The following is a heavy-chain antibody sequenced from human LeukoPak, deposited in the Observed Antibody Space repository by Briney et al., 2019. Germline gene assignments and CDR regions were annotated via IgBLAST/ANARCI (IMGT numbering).Heavy chain of an antibody. Sequence: GGSLRLSCAASGFTFSAHGMHWVRQAPGKGLEWVAFIRYDGSNKYYADSVKGRFTISRDNSKNTLYLQMNSLRAEDTAVYYCAKDQEGDDYSNGHEVYHWGQGTLVTVSS. J-gene: IGHJ5*02. CDR3: AKDQEGDDYSNGHEVYH. V-gene: IGHV3-30*02. CDR1: GFTFSAHG. CDR2: IRYDGSNK. D-gene: IGHD4-11*01.